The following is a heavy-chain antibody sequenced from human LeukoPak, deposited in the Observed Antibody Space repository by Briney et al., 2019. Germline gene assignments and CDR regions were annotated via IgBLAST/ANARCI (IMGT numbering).Heavy chain of an antibody. CDR3: AKGWTIGASRGDYFDY. D-gene: IGHD1-26*01. V-gene: IGHV3-23*01. CDR2: ISGRGGST. J-gene: IGHJ4*02. CDR1: GFTFSSYG. Sequence: GGSLRLSCAASGFTFSSYGMSWVRQAPEKGLEWVSVISGRGGSTYYADSVKGRFTISRDNSKKTLYLLMNRLRAEDTAVYFCAKGWTIGASRGDYFDYWGQGTLVTVSS.